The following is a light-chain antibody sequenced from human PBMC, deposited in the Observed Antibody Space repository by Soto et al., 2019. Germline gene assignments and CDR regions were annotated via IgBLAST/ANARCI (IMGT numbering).Light chain of an antibody. CDR1: QSVLYSSNNKNY. V-gene: IGKV4-1*01. Sequence: DIVMTQSPDSLAVSLGERATINCKSSQSVLYSSNNKNYLAWYQQKPGQPPKLLIYWASTRESGVPHRFSGSGSGTDFTLTISSLQAEDVAVYYCQQYHITPWTFGQGTKVDIK. CDR3: QQYHITPWT. CDR2: WAS. J-gene: IGKJ1*01.